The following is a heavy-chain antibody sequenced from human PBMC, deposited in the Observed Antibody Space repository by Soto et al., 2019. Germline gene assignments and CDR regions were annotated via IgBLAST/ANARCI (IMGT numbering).Heavy chain of an antibody. CDR2: ISYDGSNK. D-gene: IGHD2-21*02. CDR1: GFTFSSYA. J-gene: IGHJ3*02. Sequence: GGSLRLSCAASGFTFSSYAMHWVRQAPGKGLEWVAVISYDGSNKYYADSVKGRFTISRDNSKNTLYLQMNSLRAEDTAVYYCARLAYCGGDCYPAAFDIWGQGTMVTVSS. V-gene: IGHV3-30-3*01. CDR3: ARLAYCGGDCYPAAFDI.